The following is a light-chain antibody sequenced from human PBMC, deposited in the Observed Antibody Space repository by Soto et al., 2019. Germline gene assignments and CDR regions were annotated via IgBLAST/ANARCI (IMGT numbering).Light chain of an antibody. V-gene: IGLV2-8*01. CDR2: EVS. CDR1: SSDVGGYNY. Sequence: QSALTQPPSASGSPGQSVTISCTGTSSDVGGYNYVSWYQQHPGKAPKLMIYEVSKRPSGVPDRFSGSKSGNTASLTVSGLQAEDEADYYSSSYAGSNNVFGTGTKLTVL. CDR3: SSYAGSNNV. J-gene: IGLJ1*01.